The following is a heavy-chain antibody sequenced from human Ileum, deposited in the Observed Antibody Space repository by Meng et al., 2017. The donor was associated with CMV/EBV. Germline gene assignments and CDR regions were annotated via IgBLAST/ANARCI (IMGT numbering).Heavy chain of an antibody. CDR3: AADISTAWFYY. J-gene: IGHJ4*02. Sequence: QRPDSCLCFVQPSEPVPLTCTVSVSSIRCVTHVLGWIRPAPGKGLEWIARIHYPEPTHSNPSLKSRITISVDTSKNQISLKVTSVTAADTAMYYCAADISTAWFYYWGQGTLVTVSS. CDR1: VSSIRCVTHV. CDR2: IHYPEPT. V-gene: IGHV4-39*07. D-gene: IGHD2-2*01.